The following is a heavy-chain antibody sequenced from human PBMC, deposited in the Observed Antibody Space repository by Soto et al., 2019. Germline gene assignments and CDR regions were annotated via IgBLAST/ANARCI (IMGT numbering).Heavy chain of an antibody. V-gene: IGHV3-7*03. CDR2: IRQDGSEK. D-gene: IGHD6-13*01. Sequence: PWGSLRLSCAASGFTFSSYWLSWVRQAPGKGLEWVANIRQDGSEKYYVDSVTGRFTISRDNARNSLYLQMNSLRAEDTAVYYCARRSSSWYFDYWGQGTLVTVSS. CDR3: ARRSSSWYFDY. CDR1: GFTFSSYW. J-gene: IGHJ4*02.